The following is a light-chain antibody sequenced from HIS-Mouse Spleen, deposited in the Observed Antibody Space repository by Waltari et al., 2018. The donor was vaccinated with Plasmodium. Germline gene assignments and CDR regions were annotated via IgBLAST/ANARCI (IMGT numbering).Light chain of an antibody. CDR3: QQSYSTWT. V-gene: IGKV1-39*01. CDR2: AAS. Sequence: DIQLSLSPYSLSASVGDRVTITCRASQSISNYLNWYQQKPGKAPKFLIYAASTMQSGIPSRFSGSGSGTDFTLTISSLQPEDFAAYYCQQSYSTWTFGQGTKVEIK. J-gene: IGKJ1*01. CDR1: QSISNY.